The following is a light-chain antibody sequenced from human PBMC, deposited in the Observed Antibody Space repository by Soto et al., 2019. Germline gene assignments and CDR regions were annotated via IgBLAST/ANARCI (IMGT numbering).Light chain of an antibody. CDR3: QQYNDWPRT. Sequence: EIVLTQSPGTLSLSPGERATLSCRASQSVSSYLAWYQQKPGQAPRLLIYDASTRASGIPVRFSGSGSGTEFTLTISSLQSENFAVYYCQQYNDWPRTFGQGTKVDIK. V-gene: IGKV3-15*01. CDR1: QSVSSY. CDR2: DAS. J-gene: IGKJ1*01.